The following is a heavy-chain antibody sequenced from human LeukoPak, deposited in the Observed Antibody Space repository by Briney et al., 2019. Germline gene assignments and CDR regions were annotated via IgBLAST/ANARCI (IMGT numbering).Heavy chain of an antibody. V-gene: IGHV4-4*07. CDR3: ARERQGWWLDF. J-gene: IGHJ5*01. CDR2: IYSSGRT. Sequence: PSETLSLTCTVSGVSISSYYWSWIRQPAGKGLEWIGRIYSSGRTDRTEYNSSLKSRVTLSIDTSKNQFYLKLSSVTAADTALYYCARERQGWWLDFWGQGTLVTVSS. D-gene: IGHD5-24*01. CDR1: GVSISSYY.